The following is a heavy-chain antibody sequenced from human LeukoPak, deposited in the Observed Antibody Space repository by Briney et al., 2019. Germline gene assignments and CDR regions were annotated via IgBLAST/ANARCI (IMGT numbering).Heavy chain of an antibody. CDR1: GFTFSNSW. D-gene: IGHD5-18*01. CDR2: MNSGGNMI. J-gene: IGHJ4*02. Sequence: GGSLRLSCAASGFTFSNSWMHWVRQAPGKGLAWVSRMNSGGNMIYYADSVKGRFIISRDNAKNTLYLQMHSLRDEDTAVYYRVTAGQYRFDNWGRGTLVTVSS. CDR3: VTAGQYRFDN. V-gene: IGHV3-74*01.